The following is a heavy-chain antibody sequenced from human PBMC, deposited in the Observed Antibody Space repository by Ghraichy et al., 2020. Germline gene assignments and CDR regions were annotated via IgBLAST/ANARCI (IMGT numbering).Heavy chain of an antibody. CDR1: GFTFSSYS. CDR2: ISSSSSYI. J-gene: IGHJ6*03. Sequence: GGSLRLSCAASGFTFSSYSMNWVRQAPGKGLEWVSSISSSSSYIYYADSVKGRFTISRDNAKNSLYLQMNSLRAEDTAVYYCARDWGSTSSPYYYYMDVWGKGTTVTVSS. CDR3: ARDWGSTSSPYYYYMDV. V-gene: IGHV3-21*01. D-gene: IGHD2-2*01.